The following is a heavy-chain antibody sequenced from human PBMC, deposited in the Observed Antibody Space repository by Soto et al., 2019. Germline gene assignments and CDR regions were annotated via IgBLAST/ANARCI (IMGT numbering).Heavy chain of an antibody. Sequence: EVQLVQSGGDLVQPGGSRRLSCVASGFTFSTYWMTWVRQAPGMGLEWVAGIKEDGSEEVYVDSVKGRFSISRDNANTSLYLQLTRLTGQALAVCYSATLISTAFSIFDFWGQGALVSVSS. V-gene: IGHV3-7*01. CDR3: ATLISTAFSIFDF. D-gene: IGHD2-21*01. J-gene: IGHJ4*02. CDR2: IKEDGSEE. CDR1: GFTFSTYW.